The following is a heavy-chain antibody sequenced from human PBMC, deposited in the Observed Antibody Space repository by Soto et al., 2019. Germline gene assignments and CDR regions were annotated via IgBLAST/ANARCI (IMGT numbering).Heavy chain of an antibody. J-gene: IGHJ4*02. CDR3: ARDPPPPYY. CDR1: GYTFASYA. Sequence: ASVKVSCKASGYTFASYAISWMRQAPGQGLEWMGWISAYNGNTNYAQKLQGRVTMTTDTSTSTAYMELRSLRSDDTTVYYCARDPPPPYYWGQGTLVTVAS. CDR2: ISAYNGNT. V-gene: IGHV1-18*01.